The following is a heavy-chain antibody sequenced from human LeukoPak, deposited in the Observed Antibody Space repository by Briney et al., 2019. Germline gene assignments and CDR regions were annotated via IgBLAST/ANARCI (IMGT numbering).Heavy chain of an antibody. Sequence: GGSLRLSCAASGFTFSSYEMNWVRQAPGKGLEWVSYISSSGSTIYYADSVKGRFTISRDNSKTSLFLQMDSLTTEDTGMYFCTRDYCSGTSCHLFDYWGQGTLLTVSS. D-gene: IGHD2-2*01. CDR1: GFTFSSYE. V-gene: IGHV3-48*03. CDR3: TRDYCSGTSCHLFDY. CDR2: ISSSGSTI. J-gene: IGHJ4*02.